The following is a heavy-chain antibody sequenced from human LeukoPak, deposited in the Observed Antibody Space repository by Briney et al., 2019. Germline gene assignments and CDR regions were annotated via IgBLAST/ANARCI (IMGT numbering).Heavy chain of an antibody. D-gene: IGHD3-3*01. CDR3: ANYDFWTKRFDY. J-gene: IGHJ4*02. V-gene: IGHV3-66*01. Sequence: PGGSLRLSCAASGFTVSSNYMSWVRQAPGKGLEWVSVIYSGGSTYYADSVKGRFTISRDNSKNTLYLQMNSLGAEDTAVYYCANYDFWTKRFDYWGQGTLVTVSS. CDR2: IYSGGST. CDR1: GFTVSSNY.